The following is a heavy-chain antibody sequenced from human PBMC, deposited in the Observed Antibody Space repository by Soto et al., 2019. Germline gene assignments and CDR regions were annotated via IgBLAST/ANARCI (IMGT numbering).Heavy chain of an antibody. CDR3: ARSYYDFWSGYRFDP. CDR1: GFSFSSYA. V-gene: IGHV3-30-3*01. D-gene: IGHD3-3*01. CDR2: ISYDGSNK. J-gene: IGHJ5*02. Sequence: QVQLVESGGGVVQPGRSLRLSCAASGFSFSSYAMHWVRQAPGKGLEWVAVISYDGSNKYYADSVKGRFTISRDNSKNTLYLQMNSLRAEDTAEYHCARSYYDFWSGYRFDPWGQGTLVTVSS.